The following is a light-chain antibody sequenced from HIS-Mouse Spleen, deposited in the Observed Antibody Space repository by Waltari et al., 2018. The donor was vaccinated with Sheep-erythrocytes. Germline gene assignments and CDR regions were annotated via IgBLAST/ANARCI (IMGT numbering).Light chain of an antibody. CDR2: WAA. Sequence: DIVMTQSPDSLAVSLGERATINCKSSQSVLYSSNNKNYLAWYQQKPGQPPKLLYWAATRESGVPDRFSGSGSGTDFTLTISSLQAEDVAVYYCQQYYSTLLTFGGGTKVEIK. CDR1: QSVLYSSNNKNY. CDR3: QQYYSTLLT. J-gene: IGKJ4*01. V-gene: IGKV4-1*01.